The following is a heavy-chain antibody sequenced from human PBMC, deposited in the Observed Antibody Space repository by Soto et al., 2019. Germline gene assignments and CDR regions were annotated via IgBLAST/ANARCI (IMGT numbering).Heavy chain of an antibody. Sequence: QTGGSLRLSCAASGFTFSSYEMNWVRQAPGKGLEWVSYISSSGSTIYYADSVKGRFTISRDNAKNSLYLQMNSLRAEDTAVYYCARAVRKSLCMDVWGQGTTVTVSS. CDR1: GFTFSSYE. CDR2: ISSSGSTI. J-gene: IGHJ6*02. V-gene: IGHV3-48*03. CDR3: ARAVRKSLCMDV.